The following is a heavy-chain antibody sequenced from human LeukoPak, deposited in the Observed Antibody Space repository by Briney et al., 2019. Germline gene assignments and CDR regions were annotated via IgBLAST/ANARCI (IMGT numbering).Heavy chain of an antibody. CDR2: INPNSGGT. CDR3: ARDGASGYLADY. V-gene: IGHV1-2*02. CDR1: GYALTGYY. Sequence: ASVKVSCKASGYALTGYYMHWVRQAPGQGLEWMGWINPNSGGTNYAQKFQGRVTMTRDTSISTAYMELSRLGSDDTAVYYCARDGASGYLADYWGQGTLVTVSS. J-gene: IGHJ4*02. D-gene: IGHD3-3*01.